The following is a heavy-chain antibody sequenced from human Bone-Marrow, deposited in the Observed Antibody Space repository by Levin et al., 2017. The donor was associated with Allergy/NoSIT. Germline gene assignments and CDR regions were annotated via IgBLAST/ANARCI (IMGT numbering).Heavy chain of an antibody. CDR1: GFTFSSYG. D-gene: IGHD6-6*01. J-gene: IGHJ6*03. V-gene: IGHV3-30*18. Sequence: LSLTCAASGFTFSSYGMHWVRQAPGKGLEWVAVISYDGSNKYYADSVKGRFTISRDNSKNTLYLQMNSLRAEDTAVYYCAKDASEYYYYMDVWGKGTTVTVSS. CDR2: ISYDGSNK. CDR3: AKDASEYYYYMDV.